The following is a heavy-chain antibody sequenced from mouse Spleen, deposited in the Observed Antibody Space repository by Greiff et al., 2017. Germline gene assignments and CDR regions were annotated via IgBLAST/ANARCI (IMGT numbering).Heavy chain of an antibody. CDR3: TRKKGYDGYPLAMDY. CDR2: IYPGNSDT. Sequence: VHVKQSGTVLARPGASVKMSCKASGYSFTSYWMHWVKQRPGQGLEWIGAIYPGNSDTSYNQKFKGKAKLTAVTSASTAYMELSSLTNEDSAVYYCTRKKGYDGYPLAMDYWGQGTSVTVSS. CDR1: GYSFTSYW. J-gene: IGHJ4*01. D-gene: IGHD2-3*01. V-gene: IGHV1-5*01.